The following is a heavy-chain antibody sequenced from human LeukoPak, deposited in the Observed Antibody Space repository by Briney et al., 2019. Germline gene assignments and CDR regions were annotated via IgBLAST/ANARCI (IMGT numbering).Heavy chain of an antibody. D-gene: IGHD5-18*01. CDR3: AKDRHQSTAMASDFDY. J-gene: IGHJ4*02. V-gene: IGHV3-30*18. Sequence: GGSLRLSCAASGFTFSSYGMLWVRQAPGKGLEWVAVISYDGSNKYYADSVKGRFTISRDNSKNTLYLQMNSLRAEDTAVYYCAKDRHQSTAMASDFDYWGQGTLVTVSS. CDR1: GFTFSSYG. CDR2: ISYDGSNK.